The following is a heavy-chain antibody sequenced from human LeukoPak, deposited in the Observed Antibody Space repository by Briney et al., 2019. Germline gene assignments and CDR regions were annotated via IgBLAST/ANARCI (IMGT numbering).Heavy chain of an antibody. D-gene: IGHD3-22*01. CDR1: GGSIRRGTHY. Sequence: SETLSLTCTVSGGSIRRGTHYWSWIRQPAGKTLEYIGRIYTTGSTDYNPSLKSRVTISIDTSKNHFSLKLSSVTAADTAVYYCATHSGYSPGVFGFWGQGTLVTVSS. V-gene: IGHV4-61*02. J-gene: IGHJ4*02. CDR2: IYTTGST. CDR3: ATHSGYSPGVFGF.